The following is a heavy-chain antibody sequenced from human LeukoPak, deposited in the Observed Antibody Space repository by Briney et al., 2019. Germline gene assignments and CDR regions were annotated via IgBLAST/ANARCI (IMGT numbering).Heavy chain of an antibody. CDR1: GFTVSSNY. Sequence: GGSLRLFCAASGFTVSSNYMSGVRQAPGKGLKWVSVIYTGGNTYSADSVKGRFTISRDNSKNTMYLQMSSLRAEDTAVYYCARFSSGSFDYWGQGTLVTVSS. CDR2: IYTGGNT. CDR3: ARFSSGSFDY. D-gene: IGHD1-26*01. J-gene: IGHJ4*02. V-gene: IGHV3-53*01.